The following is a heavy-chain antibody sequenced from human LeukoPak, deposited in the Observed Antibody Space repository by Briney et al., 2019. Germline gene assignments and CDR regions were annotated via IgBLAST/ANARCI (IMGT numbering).Heavy chain of an antibody. V-gene: IGHV1-2*02. J-gene: IGHJ6*03. CDR2: INPNSGGT. CDR1: GYTFTGYY. D-gene: IGHD2-2*01. Sequence: GASVKVSCKASGYTFTGYYMHWGRQAPGQGLEWMGWINPNSGGTNYAQKFQGRVTMTRDTSISTAYMELSRLRSDDTAVYYCARNIMPRGNYYYYMDVWGKGTTVTVSS. CDR3: ARNIMPRGNYYYYMDV.